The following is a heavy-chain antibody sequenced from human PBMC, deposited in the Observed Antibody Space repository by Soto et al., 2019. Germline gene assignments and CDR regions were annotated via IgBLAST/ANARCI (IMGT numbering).Heavy chain of an antibody. CDR3: VRDTMSTFGGVIGLWDV. CDR2: IDSDGSST. J-gene: IGHJ6*04. D-gene: IGHD3-16*02. Sequence: GVSLRLSWAASGFTFGSYWMNWVRQAPGKGLVWVSRIDSDGSSTTYADSVKGRFTTSRDNAKNTLYLQMSSLRVEDTAVYYCVRDTMSTFGGVIGLWDVWGRGTTVTVSS. CDR1: GFTFGSYW. V-gene: IGHV3-74*01.